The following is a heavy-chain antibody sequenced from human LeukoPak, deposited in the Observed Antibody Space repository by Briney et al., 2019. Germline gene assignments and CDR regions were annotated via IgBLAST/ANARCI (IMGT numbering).Heavy chain of an antibody. CDR1: GYTFTDYY. CDR3: ARGLMREYNSGWYMHHFDH. J-gene: IGHJ4*02. CDR2: MHRNSGGT. Sequence: ASVKVSCKASGYTFTDYYMHWLRQAPGQGLEWMGWMHRNSGGTNYAQKFQGRVTMTRDTSISTAYMELRTLTSDDTAMYYCARGLMREYNSGWYMHHFDHWGQGTLVIVSS. D-gene: IGHD6-19*01. V-gene: IGHV1-2*02.